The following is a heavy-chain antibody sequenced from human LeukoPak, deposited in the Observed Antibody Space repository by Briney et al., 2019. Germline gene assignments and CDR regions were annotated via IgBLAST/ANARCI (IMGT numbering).Heavy chain of an antibody. Sequence: QPGGSLRLSCAASGFSFSNYWMNWVRQAPGKGLVWASRINDDGSTTSYADSVKGRFTISRDNAKNSVYLQMNSLRDEDTAAYYCARSKGGAVWGQGTLVTVSS. V-gene: IGHV3-74*01. CDR1: GFSFSNYW. CDR3: ARSKGGAV. J-gene: IGHJ4*02. CDR2: INDDGSTT. D-gene: IGHD6-13*01.